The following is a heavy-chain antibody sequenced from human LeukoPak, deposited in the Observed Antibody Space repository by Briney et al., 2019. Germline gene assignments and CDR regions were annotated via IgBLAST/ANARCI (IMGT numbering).Heavy chain of an antibody. CDR3: TRYNWNYGRDFDY. CDR1: GFTFGDYA. CDR2: IRSKAYGGTT. J-gene: IGHJ4*02. V-gene: IGHV3-49*03. Sequence: PGGSLRLSCTASGFTFGDYAMSWFRQAPGKGLEWVGFIRSKAYGGTTGYAASVKGRFTISRDDSKSIAYLQMNSLKTEDTAVYYCTRYNWNYGRDFDYWGQGTLVTVSS. D-gene: IGHD1-7*01.